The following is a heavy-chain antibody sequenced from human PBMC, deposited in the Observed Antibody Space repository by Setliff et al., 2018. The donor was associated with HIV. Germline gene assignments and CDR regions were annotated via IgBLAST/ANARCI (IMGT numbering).Heavy chain of an antibody. Sequence: PGESLKISCKGSGYSFTSYWIGWGRQMPGKGLEWMGIIYPGDSDTRYSPSFQGQVTISADKSISTAYLQWRSLQASDTAMYYCARQTVSHGNGFDLWGQGTLVTV. D-gene: IGHD4-17*01. CDR3: ARQTVSHGNGFDL. V-gene: IGHV5-51*01. CDR1: GYSFTSYW. CDR2: IYPGDSDT. J-gene: IGHJ3*01.